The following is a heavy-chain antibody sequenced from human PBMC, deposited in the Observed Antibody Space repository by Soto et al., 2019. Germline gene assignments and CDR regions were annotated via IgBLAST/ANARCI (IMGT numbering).Heavy chain of an antibody. CDR2: ISSNGGST. D-gene: IGHD2-15*01. J-gene: IGHJ6*02. V-gene: IGHV3-64D*06. CDR3: PRGPIAVEKGMDV. Sequence: PWGSLRLSCSAPGFTFSSYAMHWVRQAPGKGLEYVSAISSNGGSTYYADSVKGRFTISRDNSKNTLYLQMSSQRAADTAVYYCPRGPIAVEKGMDVWGQGSTVTVSS. CDR1: GFTFSSYA.